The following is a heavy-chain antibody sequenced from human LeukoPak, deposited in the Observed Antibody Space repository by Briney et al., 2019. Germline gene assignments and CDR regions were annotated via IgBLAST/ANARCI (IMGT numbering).Heavy chain of an antibody. CDR1: GYTFTGYY. V-gene: IGHV1-2*02. Sequence: ASVKVSCKASGYTFTGYYMHWVRQAPGQGLEWMGWINPNSGGTNCAQKFQGRVTMTRDTSISTAYMELSRLRSVDTAVYYCARYCTNGVCYTFGAFDIWGQGTMVTVSS. J-gene: IGHJ3*02. CDR3: ARYCTNGVCYTFGAFDI. D-gene: IGHD2-8*01. CDR2: INPNSGGT.